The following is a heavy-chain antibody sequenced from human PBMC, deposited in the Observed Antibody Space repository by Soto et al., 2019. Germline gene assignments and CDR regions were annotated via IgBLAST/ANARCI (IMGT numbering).Heavy chain of an antibody. J-gene: IGHJ4*02. CDR3: ARDLFDY. V-gene: IGHV3-7*01. Sequence: EVHLVESGGGLVQPGGSLRLSCAASGFTFSNYWMNWVRQAPGKGLEWVANINEDGSEKYYVDSAKGRFTISRDNAKNSLYLQVSRLRAEDTAVYYCARDLFDYWGQGTLVTLSS. CDR1: GFTFSNYW. CDR2: INEDGSEK.